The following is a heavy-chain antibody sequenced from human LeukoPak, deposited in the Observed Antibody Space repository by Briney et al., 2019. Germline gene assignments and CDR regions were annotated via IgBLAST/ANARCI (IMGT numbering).Heavy chain of an antibody. V-gene: IGHV4-34*01. CDR3: ARDLVGYSSSWYRGYYFDY. CDR1: GGSFSGYY. CDR2: INHSGST. D-gene: IGHD6-13*01. Sequence: PSETLSLTCAVYGGSFSGYYWSWIRQPPGKGLEWIGEINHSGSTNYNPSLKSRVTISVDTSKNQFSLKLSSVTAADTAVYYCARDLVGYSSSWYRGYYFDYWGQGTLVTVSS. J-gene: IGHJ4*02.